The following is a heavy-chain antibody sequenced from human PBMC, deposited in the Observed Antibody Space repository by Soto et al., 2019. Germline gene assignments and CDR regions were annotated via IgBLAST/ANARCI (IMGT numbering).Heavy chain of an antibody. Sequence: QVQLVQSGAEVKKPGASVKVSCKASGYTFTSYYMHWVRQAPGQGLEWMGIINPSGGSTSYAQKCQGRVNMARDTTTITVYMELSSLRSEDTAVYYCARDHRDAFHIWGQGTMVTVSS. CDR3: ARDHRDAFHI. CDR1: GYTFTSYY. J-gene: IGHJ3*02. V-gene: IGHV1-46*01. CDR2: INPSGGST.